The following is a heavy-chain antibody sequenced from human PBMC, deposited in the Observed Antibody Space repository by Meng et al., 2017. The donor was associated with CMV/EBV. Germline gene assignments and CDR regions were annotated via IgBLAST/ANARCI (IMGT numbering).Heavy chain of an antibody. Sequence: ASVKVSCKASGYTFTSYGISWVRQAPGQGLEWMGWISAYNGNTNYAQKLQDRVTMTTDTSTSTAYMELRSLSSDDTAVYYCARDKVGYSSSWYGMDVWGQGTTVTVSS. CDR2: ISAYNGNT. CDR1: GYTFTSYG. J-gene: IGHJ6*02. V-gene: IGHV1-18*01. CDR3: ARDKVGYSSSWYGMDV. D-gene: IGHD6-13*01.